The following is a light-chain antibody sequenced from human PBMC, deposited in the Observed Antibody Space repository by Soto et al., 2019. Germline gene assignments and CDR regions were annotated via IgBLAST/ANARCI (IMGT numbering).Light chain of an antibody. Sequence: VLTQPPSASGTPGQRVTISCSGSSSNIGSNYVYWYQQLPGTAPKLLIYRNNQRPSGVPDRFSGSKSGTSASLAISGLRSEDEADYYCAAWDDSLSGYVFGNGTKVTVL. V-gene: IGLV1-47*01. CDR1: SSNIGSNY. J-gene: IGLJ1*01. CDR3: AAWDDSLSGYV. CDR2: RNN.